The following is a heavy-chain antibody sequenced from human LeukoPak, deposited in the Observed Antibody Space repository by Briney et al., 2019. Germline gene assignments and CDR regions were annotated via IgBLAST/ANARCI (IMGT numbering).Heavy chain of an antibody. J-gene: IGHJ4*02. CDR3: ARGGREMAIDY. CDR2: ISSSSSYI. D-gene: IGHD5-24*01. CDR1: GFTFSSYS. V-gene: IGHV3-21*04. Sequence: GGSLRLSCAASGFTFSSYSMNWVRQAPGKGLEWVSSISSSSSYIYYADSVKGQFTISRDNAKNSLYLQMNSLRAEDTAVYYCARGGREMAIDYWGQGTLVTVSS.